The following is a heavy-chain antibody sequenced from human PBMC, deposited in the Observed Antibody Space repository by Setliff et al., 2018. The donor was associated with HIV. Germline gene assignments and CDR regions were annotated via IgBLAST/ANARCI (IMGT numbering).Heavy chain of an antibody. J-gene: IGHJ4*02. V-gene: IGHV4-4*02. CDR2: IYHSGSN. D-gene: IGHD2-2*01. Sequence: SETLSLTCAVSGGSISSSNWWSWVRQPPGKGLEWIGEIYHSGSNNYNPSLKSRVTISVDKSKNQFSLKLSSVTAADTAVYYCARVIVVVPAAGPDYWGQGTLVTVSS. CDR3: ARVIVVVPAAGPDY. CDR1: GGSISSSNW.